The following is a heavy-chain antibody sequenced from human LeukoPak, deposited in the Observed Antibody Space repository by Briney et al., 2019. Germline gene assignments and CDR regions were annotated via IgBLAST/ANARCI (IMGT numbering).Heavy chain of an antibody. Sequence: PLETLSLTCAVYGGSFSGYYWSWIRQPPGKGLEWIGEINHSGSTNYNPSLKSRVTISVDTSKNQFSLKLSSVTAADTAVYYCARGVGAAARTEFDYWGQGTLVTVSS. CDR1: GGSFSGYY. CDR2: INHSGST. CDR3: ARGVGAAARTEFDY. J-gene: IGHJ4*02. D-gene: IGHD6-13*01. V-gene: IGHV4-34*01.